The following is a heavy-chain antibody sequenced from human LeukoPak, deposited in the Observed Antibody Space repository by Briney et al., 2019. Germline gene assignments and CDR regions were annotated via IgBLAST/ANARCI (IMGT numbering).Heavy chain of an antibody. CDR1: GFTFSSYA. CDR3: AKFGRIAAAGTGGNY. J-gene: IGHJ4*02. Sequence: GGSLRLSCAASGFTFSSYAMSWVRQARGKGLEWVSAISGSGGSIYYADSVKGRFTISRDNSKNTLYLRMNSLRAEDTAVYYCAKFGRIAAAGTGGNYWGQGTLVTVSS. V-gene: IGHV3-23*01. CDR2: ISGSGGSI. D-gene: IGHD6-13*01.